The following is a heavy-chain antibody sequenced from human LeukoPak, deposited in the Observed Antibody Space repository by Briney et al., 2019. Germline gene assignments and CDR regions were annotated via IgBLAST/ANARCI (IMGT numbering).Heavy chain of an antibody. J-gene: IGHJ6*02. CDR1: GGSISSSSYF. D-gene: IGHD4/OR15-4a*01. CDR2: IYYSGST. V-gene: IGHV4-39*01. CDR3: ARMTIAKGKSFSGMDV. Sequence: PSETLSLACSVSGGSISSSSYFWGWIRQPPGKGLEWIGSIYYSGSTYYNPSLKSRVTISVDTSKNQFSLKLSSVTAADTAVYYCARMTIAKGKSFSGMDVWGQGTTVTVSS.